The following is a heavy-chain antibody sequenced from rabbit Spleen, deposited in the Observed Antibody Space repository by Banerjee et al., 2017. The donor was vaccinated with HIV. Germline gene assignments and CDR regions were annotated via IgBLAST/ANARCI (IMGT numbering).Heavy chain of an antibody. V-gene: IGHV1S40*01. CDR3: ARGDGVAGYAYGMDL. J-gene: IGHJ6*01. D-gene: IGHD6-1*01. CDR1: GFDLSSAYY. CDR2: IYTRDVST. Sequence: QSLEESGGDLVKPGASLTLTCTASGFDLSSAYYMCWVRQAPGKGLEWIGCIYTRDVSTDYASWAKGRFTISKTSSTTLTLQMTSLTAADTATYFCARGDGVAGYAYGMDLWGPGTLVTVS.